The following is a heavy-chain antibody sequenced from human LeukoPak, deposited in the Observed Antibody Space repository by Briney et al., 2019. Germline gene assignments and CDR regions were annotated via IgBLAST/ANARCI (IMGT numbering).Heavy chain of an antibody. J-gene: IGHJ5*02. CDR1: GFTFSTYG. V-gene: IGHV3-30*18. CDR3: AKEVAVAGHTFDP. CDR2: ISYDGSKK. D-gene: IGHD6-19*01. Sequence: GRSLRLSCAASGFTFSTYGMYWVRQAPGKGLEWVAIISYDGSKKYYVDSVKGRFTISRDNSKNTLYLQMNSLRVEDTAVYYCAKEVAVAGHTFDPWGQGTLVTVSS.